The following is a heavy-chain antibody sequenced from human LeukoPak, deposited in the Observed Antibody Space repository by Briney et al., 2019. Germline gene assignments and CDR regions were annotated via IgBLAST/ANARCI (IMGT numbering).Heavy chain of an antibody. CDR3: AKEQRGYTGYAVGSWFDP. J-gene: IGHJ5*02. CDR2: IRRSRDST. Sequence: QPGGSLRLSCVASGFIVSSNYMSWVRQAPGKGLEWVSAIRRSRDSTYYADSVKGRFTISRDNSKNTLYLQMNSLRAEDTAVYYCAKEQRGYTGYAVGSWFDPWGQGTLVTVSS. D-gene: IGHD5-12*01. V-gene: IGHV3-23*01. CDR1: GFIVSSNY.